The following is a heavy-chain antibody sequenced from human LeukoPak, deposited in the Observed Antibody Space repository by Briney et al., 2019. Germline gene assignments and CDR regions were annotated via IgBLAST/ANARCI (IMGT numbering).Heavy chain of an antibody. CDR2: MHSSGST. Sequence: GGSLRLSCAVSGFTINNYAMTWVRQAPGKGLEWVSIMHSSGSTYYADSVKGRFTFSRDNSKNTLYLQMNSLRAEDTAVYYCARDGGSGRGYYYYYGMDVWAKGPRSPSP. D-gene: IGHD1-26*01. CDR3: ARDGGSGRGYYYYYGMDV. V-gene: IGHV3-53*01. CDR1: GFTINNYA. J-gene: IGHJ6*02.